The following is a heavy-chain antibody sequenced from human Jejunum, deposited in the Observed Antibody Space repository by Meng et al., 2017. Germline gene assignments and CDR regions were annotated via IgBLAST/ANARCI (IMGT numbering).Heavy chain of an antibody. V-gene: IGHV3-23*01. D-gene: IGHD2-2*01. CDR3: ATPDGYCSSTSCPAHY. CDR2: ISGNGRYT. CDR1: RSTFSSYA. J-gene: IGHJ4*02. Sequence: GESLKISCVASRSTFSSYAMNWVRQAPGRGLEWVSGISGNGRYTYYTDSVKGRFTNSRDNSKNTLYLQMNSLRAENTAVYYCATPDGYCSSTSCPAHYWGQGTLVTVSS.